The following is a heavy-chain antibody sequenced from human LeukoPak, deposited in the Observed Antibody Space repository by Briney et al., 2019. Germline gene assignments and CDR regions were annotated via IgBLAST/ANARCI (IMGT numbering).Heavy chain of an antibody. CDR1: GGSFSGYY. V-gene: IGHV4-34*01. D-gene: IGHD3-16*01. CDR2: INHSGST. CDR3: ARGRRGGNFDY. J-gene: IGHJ4*02. Sequence: SETLSLTCAVYGGSFSGYYWSCIRQPPGKGLEWIGEINHSGSTNYNPSLKSRVTISVDTSKNQFSLKLSSVTAADTAVYYCARGRRGGNFDYWGQGTLVTVSS.